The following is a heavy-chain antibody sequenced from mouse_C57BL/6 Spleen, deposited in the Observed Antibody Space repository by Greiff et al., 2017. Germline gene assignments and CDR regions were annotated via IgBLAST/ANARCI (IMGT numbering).Heavy chain of an antibody. CDR3: TREGVDSGNFYFDY. J-gene: IGHJ2*01. D-gene: IGHD2-1*01. CDR2: IDPETGGT. CDR1: GYTFTDYE. Sequence: QVQLQQSGAELVRPGASVTLSCKASGYTFTDYEMHWVKQTPVHGLEWIGAIDPETGGTAYNQTFKGKAILTADKSSSTAYMETRSLTSEDSAVYYCTREGVDSGNFYFDYWGQGTTLTVSS. V-gene: IGHV1-15*01.